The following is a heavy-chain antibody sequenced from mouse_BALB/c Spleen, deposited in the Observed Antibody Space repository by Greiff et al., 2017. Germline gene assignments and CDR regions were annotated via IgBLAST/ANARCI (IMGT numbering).Heavy chain of an antibody. J-gene: IGHJ4*01. D-gene: IGHD1-1*01. Sequence: EVQGVESGGGLVKPGGSLKLSCAASGFTFSSYAMSWVRQTPEKRLEWVASISSGGSTYYPDSVKGRFTISRDNARNILYLQMSSLRSEDTAMYYCARGYYYGSSYAMDYWGQGTSVTVSS. CDR2: ISSGGST. CDR3: ARGYYYGSSYAMDY. CDR1: GFTFSSYA. V-gene: IGHV5-6-5*01.